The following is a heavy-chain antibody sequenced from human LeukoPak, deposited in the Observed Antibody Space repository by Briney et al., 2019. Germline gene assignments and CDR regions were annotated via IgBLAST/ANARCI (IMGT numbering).Heavy chain of an antibody. Sequence: SETLSLTCTVSGGSISSYYWIWIRQPAGKGLECIGRIYTSGSTNYNPSLKSRVTMSVDTSKNQFSLKLSSVTAADTAVYYCARGDQNDYGDPDAFDIWGQGTMVTVSS. CDR1: GGSISSYY. CDR2: IYTSGST. CDR3: ARGDQNDYGDPDAFDI. D-gene: IGHD4-17*01. J-gene: IGHJ3*02. V-gene: IGHV4-4*07.